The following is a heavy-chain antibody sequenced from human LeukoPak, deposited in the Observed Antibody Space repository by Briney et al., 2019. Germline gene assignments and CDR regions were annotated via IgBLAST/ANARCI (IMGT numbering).Heavy chain of an antibody. CDR1: GGTFSSYA. CDR2: IIPIFGTA. CDR3: AVVVAATVDDYYYGMDV. D-gene: IGHD2-15*01. J-gene: IGHJ6*02. Sequence: SVTVSCTASGGTFSSYAISWVRQAPGQGLEWMGGIIPIFGTANYAQKFQGRVTITADESASTAYMELSSLRSEDTAVYYCAVVVAATVDDYYYGMDVWGQGTTVTVSS. V-gene: IGHV1-69*01.